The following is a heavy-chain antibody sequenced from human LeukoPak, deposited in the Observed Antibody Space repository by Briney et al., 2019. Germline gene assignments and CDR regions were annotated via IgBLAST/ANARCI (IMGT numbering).Heavy chain of an antibody. D-gene: IGHD3-9*01. CDR2: ITGSGTST. V-gene: IGHV3-23*01. CDR1: GFTFSNYA. Sequence: PGGSMRLSCVASGFTFSNYAMSWVRQAPGKGLERVSAITGSGTSTYYADSLKGRFTISRDNSKNTVFLQMNSLRHEDTAIYYCVIWGDYDVLTGYYVPDYWGQGTLVTVSS. CDR3: VIWGDYDVLTGYYVPDY. J-gene: IGHJ4*02.